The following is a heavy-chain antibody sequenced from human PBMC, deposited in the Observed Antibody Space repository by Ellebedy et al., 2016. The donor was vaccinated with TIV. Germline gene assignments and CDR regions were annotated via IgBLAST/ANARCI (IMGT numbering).Heavy chain of an antibody. CDR1: GGSVSSGSYY. Sequence: SETLSLXXTVLGGSVSSGSYYWSWIRQPTGKGLEWLGYIYYSGSTNYNPSLKSRVTISVDTSKNQFSLKLSSVTAADTAVYYCARDLGVSDYWGQGTLVTVSS. D-gene: IGHD2-21*01. J-gene: IGHJ4*02. CDR3: ARDLGVSDY. CDR2: IYYSGST. V-gene: IGHV4-61*01.